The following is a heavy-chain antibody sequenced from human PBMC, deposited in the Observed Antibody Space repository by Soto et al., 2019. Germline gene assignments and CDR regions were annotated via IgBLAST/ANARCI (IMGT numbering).Heavy chain of an antibody. J-gene: IGHJ4*02. V-gene: IGHV3-21*01. CDR3: ASSSDYDYVWGSSDY. CDR1: GFTFSSYS. CDR2: ISSSSSYI. Sequence: GSLRLSCAASGFTFSSYSMNWVRQAPGKGLEWVSSISSSSSYIYYADSVKGRFTISRDNAKNSLYLQMNSLRAEDTAVYYCASSSDYDYVWGSSDYWGQGTLVTVSS. D-gene: IGHD3-16*01.